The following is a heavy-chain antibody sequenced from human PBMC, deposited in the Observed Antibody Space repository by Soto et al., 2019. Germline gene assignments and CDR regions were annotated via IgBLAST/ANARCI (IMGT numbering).Heavy chain of an antibody. CDR1: GGSISSSSYY. Sequence: NPSETLSLTCTVSGGSISSSSYYWGWIRQPPGKGLEWLGSIYYSGSTYYNPSLKSRVTISVDTSKNQFSLKLNSVTAADTAVYYCAGTFYYDSSGYPFWGQGTLVTVSS. J-gene: IGHJ4*02. V-gene: IGHV4-39*01. CDR3: AGTFYYDSSGYPF. D-gene: IGHD3-22*01. CDR2: IYYSGST.